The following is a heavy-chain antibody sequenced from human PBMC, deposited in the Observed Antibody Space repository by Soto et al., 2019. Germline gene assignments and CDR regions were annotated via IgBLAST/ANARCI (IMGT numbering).Heavy chain of an antibody. CDR2: MNPISGNT. CDR3: ARTPRQELIDF. J-gene: IGHJ4*02. CDR1: GYTFTTYD. Sequence: QVQLVQSGAEVKKPGASVKVSCKASGYTFTTYDINWVRQATGQGLEWLGWMNPISGNTGYAQEFQGRVTMTRDTSISTADMELSSLRSDDTAVYYCARTPRQELIDFWGPGTQVTVSS. D-gene: IGHD3-10*01. V-gene: IGHV1-8*01.